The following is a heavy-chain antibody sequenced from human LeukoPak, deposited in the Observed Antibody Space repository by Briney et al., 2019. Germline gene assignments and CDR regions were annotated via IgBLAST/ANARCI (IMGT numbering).Heavy chain of an antibody. D-gene: IGHD3-22*01. V-gene: IGHV4-61*05. CDR2: IYYSGST. J-gene: IGHJ3*02. CDR3: ARSDSSGYYSLSAFDI. CDR1: GGSISSSSYY. Sequence: SETLSLTCTVSGGSISSSSYYWGWIRQPPGKGLEWIGYIYYSGSTNYNPSLKSRVTISVDTSKNQFSLKLSSVTAADTAVYYCARSDSSGYYSLSAFDIWGQGTMVTVSS.